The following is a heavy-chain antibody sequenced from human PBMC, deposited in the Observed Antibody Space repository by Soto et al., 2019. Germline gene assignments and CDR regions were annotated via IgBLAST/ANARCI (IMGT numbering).Heavy chain of an antibody. J-gene: IGHJ4*02. D-gene: IGHD3-3*01. CDR3: AHGHLNFWSGYRENVHYDY. Sequence: SGPTGEPTQTLTLTCTFSGFSLSTSGVGVGWIRQPPGKALEWLALIYWDDDKRYSPSLKSRLTITKDTSKNQVVLTMTNMDPVDTATYYCAHGHLNFWSGYRENVHYDYWGQGTLVTVSS. CDR2: IYWDDDK. CDR1: GFSLSTSGVG. V-gene: IGHV2-5*02.